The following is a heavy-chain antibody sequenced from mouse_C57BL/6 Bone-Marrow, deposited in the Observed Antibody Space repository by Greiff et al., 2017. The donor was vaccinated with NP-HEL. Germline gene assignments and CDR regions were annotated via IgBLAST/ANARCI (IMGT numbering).Heavy chain of an antibody. CDR3: AREGVTGSLYYAMDY. CDR2: ILPGRGST. Sequence: QVQLKESGAELMKPGASVKLSCKATGYTFTGYWIEWVKQRPGHGLEWIGEILPGRGSTNYNEKFKGKATFTADTSSNTAYMQLSSLTTEDSAIYYGAREGVTGSLYYAMDYWGQGTSVTVSS. CDR1: GYTFTGYW. D-gene: IGHD4-1*01. V-gene: IGHV1-9*01. J-gene: IGHJ4*01.